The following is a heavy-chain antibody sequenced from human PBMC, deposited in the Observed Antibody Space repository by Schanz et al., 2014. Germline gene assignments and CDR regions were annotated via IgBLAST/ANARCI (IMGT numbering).Heavy chain of an antibody. J-gene: IGHJ3*02. V-gene: IGHV3-23*04. CDR3: AKDRLLGYQLQDAFDI. D-gene: IGHD2-2*01. Sequence: VQLVESGGGVVQPGRSRRLSCEASGFTFSSYAMSWVRQASGKGLEWVSAISGSGASTYYADSVKGRFTISRDNSKNTLYLQMNSLRAEDTAVDYCAKDRLLGYQLQDAFDIWGQGTLVTVSS. CDR1: GFTFSSYA. CDR2: ISGSGAST.